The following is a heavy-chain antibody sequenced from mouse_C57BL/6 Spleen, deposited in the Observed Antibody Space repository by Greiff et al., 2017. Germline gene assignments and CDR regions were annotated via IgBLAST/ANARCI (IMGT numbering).Heavy chain of an antibody. V-gene: IGHV1-47*01. J-gene: IGHJ2*01. CDR2: FHPYNDDT. D-gene: IGHD1-1*01. CDR1: GYTFTTYP. Sequence: LVESGAELVKPGASVKMSCKASGYTFTTYPIEWMKQNHGKSLEWIGNFHPYNDDTKYNEKFKGKATLTVEKSSSTVYLELSRLTSDDSAVYYYARRTYYDGSGGGNYFDYWGQGTTLTVSS. CDR3: ARRTYYDGSGGGNYFDY.